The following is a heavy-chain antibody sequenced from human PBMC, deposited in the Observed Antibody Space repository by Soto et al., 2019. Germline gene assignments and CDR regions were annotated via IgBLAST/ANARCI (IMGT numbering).Heavy chain of an antibody. V-gene: IGHV4-59*01. D-gene: IGHD1-7*01. CDR1: GGSISSYY. J-gene: IGHJ4*02. Sequence: QVQLQESGPGLVKPSETLSLTCTVSGGSISSYYWSWIRQPPGKGLEWIGYIYYSGSTNYNPSLTIXAXIXXDTSKNQCSLKLSSVTAADTAVYYCARRYGTTLDYWGQGTLVTVSS. CDR3: ARRYGTTLDY. CDR2: IYYSGST.